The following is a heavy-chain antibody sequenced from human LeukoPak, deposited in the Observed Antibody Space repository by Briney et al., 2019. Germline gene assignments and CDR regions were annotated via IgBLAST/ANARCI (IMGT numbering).Heavy chain of an antibody. CDR2: IYTSGST. V-gene: IGHV4-4*07. J-gene: IGHJ2*01. D-gene: IGHD3-22*01. CDR1: GGSISSYY. Sequence: SETLSLTCTVSGGSISSYYWSWIRQPAGKGLEWIGRIYTSGSTNYNPSLKSRVTMSVDTSKNQFSLKLSSVTAADTAVYYCAREFLSYYDSSGYYYGWYFDLWGRGTLVAVSS. CDR3: AREFLSYYDSSGYYYGWYFDL.